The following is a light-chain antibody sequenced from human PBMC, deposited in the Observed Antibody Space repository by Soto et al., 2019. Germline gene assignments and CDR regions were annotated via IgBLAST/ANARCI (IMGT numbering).Light chain of an antibody. CDR2: EVT. V-gene: IGLV2-14*01. CDR1: SSDVVGYNY. Sequence: QSALTQPASVSGSPGQSITISCTGTSSDVVGYNYVSWYQHHPGKAPKLMIYEVTNRPSGVSYRFSGSRSGNTASLTISGRQAEDEADYYCSSYTSTNTLAFGGGTKVTVL. CDR3: SSYTSTNTLA. J-gene: IGLJ2*01.